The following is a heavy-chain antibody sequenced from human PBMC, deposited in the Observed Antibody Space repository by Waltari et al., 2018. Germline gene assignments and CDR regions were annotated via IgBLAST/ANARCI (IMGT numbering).Heavy chain of an antibody. CDR2: IIPIFGTA. V-gene: IGHV1-69*12. D-gene: IGHD6-13*01. Sequence: QVQLVQSGAEVKKPGYSVKVSCKASGGTFSSYAISWVLPAPGQGLEWMGGIIPIFGTANYAQKFQVRVTITADESTSTAYMELSSLRSDDTAVYYCARAMAAAGTAWFDPWGQGTLVTVSS. J-gene: IGHJ5*02. CDR1: GGTFSSYA. CDR3: ARAMAAAGTAWFDP.